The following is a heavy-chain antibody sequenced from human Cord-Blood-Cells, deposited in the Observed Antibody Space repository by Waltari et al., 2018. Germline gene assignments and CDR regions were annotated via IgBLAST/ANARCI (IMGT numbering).Heavy chain of an antibody. J-gene: IGHJ3*02. CDR1: GFTFSSYA. Sequence: QVQLVEAGGGVVQPGRSLRPSWAASGFTFSSYAMPWVRQAPGKGLEWVAVISYDGSNKYYADSVKGRFTISRDNSKNTLYLQMNSLRAEDTAVYYCARDPTREYSSSSRAFDIWGQGTMVTVSS. CDR3: ARDPTREYSSSSRAFDI. D-gene: IGHD6-6*01. CDR2: ISYDGSNK. V-gene: IGHV3-30-3*01.